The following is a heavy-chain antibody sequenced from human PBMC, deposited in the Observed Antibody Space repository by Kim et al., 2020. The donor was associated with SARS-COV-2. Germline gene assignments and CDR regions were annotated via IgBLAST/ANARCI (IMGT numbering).Heavy chain of an antibody. Sequence: SVKVSCKASGGTFSSYAISWVRQAPGQGLEWMVRIISILGIANYAQKFQGRVTITADKSTSTAYMELNSLRSEDTAVYYCSRGWYSGGCNFDYWGQGTLVTVSS. CDR2: IISILGIA. J-gene: IGHJ4*02. CDR1: GGTFSSYA. CDR3: SRGWYSGGCNFDY. D-gene: IGHD1-26*01. V-gene: IGHV1-69*04.